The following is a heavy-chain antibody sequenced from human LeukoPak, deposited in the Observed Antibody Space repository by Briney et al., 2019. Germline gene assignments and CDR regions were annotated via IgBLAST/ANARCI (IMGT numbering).Heavy chain of an antibody. Sequence: PGGSLRLSCAASGFTFNTYAMSWVRQAPGKGLEWVSVISGSGSSTYYADSVKGRFTISRDNSKNTLYVQMNSLRAEDTAVYYCAKDRVAAAGTSSNWFDPWGQGTLVTVSS. J-gene: IGHJ5*02. CDR1: GFTFNTYA. V-gene: IGHV3-23*01. CDR3: AKDRVAAAGTSSNWFDP. CDR2: ISGSGSST. D-gene: IGHD6-13*01.